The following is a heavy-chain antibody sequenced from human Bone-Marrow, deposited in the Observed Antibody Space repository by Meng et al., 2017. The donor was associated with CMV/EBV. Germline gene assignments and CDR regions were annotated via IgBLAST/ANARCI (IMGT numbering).Heavy chain of an antibody. CDR2: IRYDGSNK. V-gene: IGHV3-30*02. CDR1: GFTFSSYG. D-gene: IGHD6-19*01. CDR3: ARDQYSSGWYGDFDY. Sequence: LSLTCAASGFTFSSYGMHWVRQAPGKGLEWVAFIRYDGSNKYYADSVKGRFTISRDNSKNTLYLQMNSLRAEDTAVYYCARDQYSSGWYGDFDYWGQGTLVTVSS. J-gene: IGHJ4*02.